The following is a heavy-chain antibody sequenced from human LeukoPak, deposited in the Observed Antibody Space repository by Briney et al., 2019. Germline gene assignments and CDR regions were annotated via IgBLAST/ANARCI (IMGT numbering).Heavy chain of an antibody. CDR2: ISVSGNT. CDR3: AKDGGVTYYYDSSGFSDY. Sequence: GGSLRLSCAASGFTLSSYAMSWVRQGPGKGLEWVSAISVSGNTYHADSVKGRFTISRDSSKNTLYLQMNSLRAGDAAVYYCAKDGGVTYYYDSSGFSDYWGQGTLVTVSS. D-gene: IGHD3-22*01. CDR1: GFTLSSYA. J-gene: IGHJ4*02. V-gene: IGHV3-23*01.